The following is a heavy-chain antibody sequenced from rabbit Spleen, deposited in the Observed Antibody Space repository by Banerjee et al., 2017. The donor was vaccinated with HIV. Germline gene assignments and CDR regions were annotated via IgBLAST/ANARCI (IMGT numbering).Heavy chain of an antibody. V-gene: IGHV1S47*01. CDR3: ARFYAGYGDFGFAAM. CDR2: IDLLFGTT. J-gene: IGHJ4*01. Sequence: QEQLMESGGGLVQPGGSLKLSCKASGFDFSRTGVSWVRQAPGKGLEWIGYIDLLFGTTYYANWVNGRFTISSHNAQNTLYLQLLSLTAADTATYFCARFYAGYGDFGFAAMWGPGTLVTVS. D-gene: IGHD7-1*01. CDR1: GFDFSRTG.